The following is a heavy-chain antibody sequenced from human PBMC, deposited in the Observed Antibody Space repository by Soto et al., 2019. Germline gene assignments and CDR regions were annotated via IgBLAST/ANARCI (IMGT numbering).Heavy chain of an antibody. CDR3: AREASAVDSLDY. CDR2: INPNSGDT. D-gene: IGHD6-25*01. V-gene: IGHV1-2*02. CDR1: RYIFTAYS. J-gene: IGHJ4*02. Sequence: ASVKVSCKASRYIFTAYSMHWVRQAPGQGLEWLGWINPNSGDTIYAQKFQDRVTMTCDTSVSTAYLELSSLSSDDTALYDCAREASAVDSLDYWGQGTLVTVSS.